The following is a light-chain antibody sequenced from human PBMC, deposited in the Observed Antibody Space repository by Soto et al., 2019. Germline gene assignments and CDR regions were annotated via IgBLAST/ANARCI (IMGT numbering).Light chain of an antibody. V-gene: IGKV3-20*01. CDR3: QHYASPPFT. CDR1: QSISNRD. CDR2: GAS. J-gene: IGKJ4*01. Sequence: IELTQSPGTLSLSPGERVTLSCRARQSISNRDLVWYQQKPGQAPRLLIYGASKRAIGIPDRFSGSGSGTDFTLTISRLEPEDFALYHCQHYASPPFTFGGGTKVEIK.